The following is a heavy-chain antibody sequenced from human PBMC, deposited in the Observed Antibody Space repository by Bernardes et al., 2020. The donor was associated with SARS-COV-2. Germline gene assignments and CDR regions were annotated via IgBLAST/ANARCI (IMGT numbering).Heavy chain of an antibody. CDR2: MLWDRGST. CDR3: ARDLGVVTAAIGF. Sequence: GGSLRLSCTISGFNYDIYAMHWVRQAPGKGLEWVSGMLWDRGSTCYADSVKGRFTISTDSTRKSLYLEINNLRPEDTALYYCARDLGVVTAAIGFWGQGTLVRVSS. V-gene: IGHV3-9*01. CDR1: GFNYDIYA. J-gene: IGHJ4*02. D-gene: IGHD2-21*02.